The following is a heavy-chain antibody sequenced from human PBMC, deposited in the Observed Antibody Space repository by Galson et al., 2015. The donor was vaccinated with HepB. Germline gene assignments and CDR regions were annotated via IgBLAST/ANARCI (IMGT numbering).Heavy chain of an antibody. J-gene: IGHJ1*01. CDR1: GFTFSSYA. CDR2: ISGSGGST. CDR3: VIALVCGSWSEYFQH. V-gene: IGHV3-23*01. D-gene: IGHD6-13*01. Sequence: LRLSCAASGFTFSSYAMSWVRQAPGKGLEWVSAISGSGGSTYYADSVKGRFTISRDNSKNTLYLQMNSLRAEVTAVYYCVIALVCGSWSEYFQHWGQGTLVTVSS.